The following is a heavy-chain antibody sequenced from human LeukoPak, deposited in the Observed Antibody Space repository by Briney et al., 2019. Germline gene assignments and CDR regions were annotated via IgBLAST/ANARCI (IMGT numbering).Heavy chain of an antibody. CDR1: GYTFTSYD. CDR3: ARDLLDYGSRNYFDY. Sequence: SVKVSCKASGYTFTSYDISWVRQAPGQGLEWMGGIIPIFGTANYAQKFQGRVTITADESTSTAYMELSSLRSEDTAVYYCARDLLDYGSRNYFDYWGQGTLVTVSS. V-gene: IGHV1-69*13. J-gene: IGHJ4*02. CDR2: IIPIFGTA. D-gene: IGHD3-10*01.